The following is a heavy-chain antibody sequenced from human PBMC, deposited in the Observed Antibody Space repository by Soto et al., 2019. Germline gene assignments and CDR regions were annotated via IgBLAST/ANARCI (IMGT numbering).Heavy chain of an antibody. D-gene: IGHD6-19*01. V-gene: IGHV1-18*01. CDR2: ISAYNGNT. CDR3: ARVLAVAGDNWFDP. Sequence: GASVKVSCKASGYTFTSYGISWVRQAPGQGLEWMGWISAYNGNTNYAQKLQGRVTMTTDTSTSTAYMELRSLRSDDTAVYYCARVLAVAGDNWFDPWGQGTLVTVPQ. J-gene: IGHJ5*02. CDR1: GYTFTSYG.